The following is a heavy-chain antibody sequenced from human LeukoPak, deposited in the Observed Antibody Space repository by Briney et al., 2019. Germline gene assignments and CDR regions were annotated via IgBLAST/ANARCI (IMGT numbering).Heavy chain of an antibody. D-gene: IGHD2/OR15-2a*01. J-gene: IGHJ6*02. CDR3: ATVDNTTPRDGGMDV. CDR2: IYYSGNT. CDR1: GGFISTRNYY. Sequence: PSETLSLTCTVSGGFISTRNYYWGWIRQPPGKGLEWIGSIYYSGNTYYNPSLKSRLTISVDTSKNRFSLSLSSVTAADTAVYYCATVDNTTPRDGGMDVWGQGTTVIVSS. V-gene: IGHV4-39*01.